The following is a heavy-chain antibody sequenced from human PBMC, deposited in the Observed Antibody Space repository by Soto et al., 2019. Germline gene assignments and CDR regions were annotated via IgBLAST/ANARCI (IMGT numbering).Heavy chain of an antibody. Sequence: PSETLSLTCTVSGGSISSGDYYWSWIRQPPGKGLEWIWYIYYSGSTYYNPSLKSRVTISVDTSKNQFSLKLSSVTAADTAVYYCAREIVVVVAGDYYYYGMDVWGQGTTVTVSS. D-gene: IGHD2-15*01. CDR2: IYYSGST. CDR3: AREIVVVVAGDYYYYGMDV. CDR1: GGSISSGDYY. J-gene: IGHJ6*02. V-gene: IGHV4-30-4*01.